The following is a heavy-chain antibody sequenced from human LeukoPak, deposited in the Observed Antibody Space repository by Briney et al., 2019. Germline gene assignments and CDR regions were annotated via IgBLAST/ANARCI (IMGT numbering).Heavy chain of an antibody. D-gene: IGHD4-17*01. CDR3: AREGGYGDYERSRFDP. CDR1: GFTFSSYG. V-gene: IGHV3-33*01. J-gene: IGHJ5*02. Sequence: PGGSLRLSCAASGFTFSSYGMHWVRQAPGKGLEWVAVIWYDGSNKYYADSVKGRFTISRDNSKNTLYLQMNSLRAEDTAVYYCAREGGYGDYERSRFDPWGQGTLVTASS. CDR2: IWYDGSNK.